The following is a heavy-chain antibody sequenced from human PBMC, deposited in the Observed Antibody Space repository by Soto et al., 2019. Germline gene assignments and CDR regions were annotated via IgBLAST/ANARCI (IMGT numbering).Heavy chain of an antibody. Sequence: PGGSLRLSCAASGFTFSSYWMSWVRQAPGKGLEWGANIKQDGSEKYYVDSVKGRFTISRDNAKNSLYLQMNSLRAEDTAVYYCAREFLPYDSSLGYFDYWGQGTLVTVSS. CDR1: GFTFSSYW. CDR3: AREFLPYDSSLGYFDY. V-gene: IGHV3-7*03. J-gene: IGHJ4*02. D-gene: IGHD3-22*01. CDR2: IKQDGSEK.